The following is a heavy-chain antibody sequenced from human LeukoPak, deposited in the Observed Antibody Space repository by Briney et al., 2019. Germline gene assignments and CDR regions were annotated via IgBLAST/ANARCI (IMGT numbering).Heavy chain of an antibody. J-gene: IGHJ6*02. D-gene: IGHD3-9*01. CDR2: INGDGRNI. V-gene: IGHV3-74*01. CDR3: TRDLMDYDVSTGLHHYYMDV. Sequence: GGSLRLSCVASGFTFSSYWMHWVRQDPRKGLVWASRINGDGRNINYADSVRGRFTISRDNAKNTLYLQMNTLRVEDTAVYYCTRDLMDYDVSTGLHHYYMDVWGQGTTVTVSS. CDR1: GFTFSSYW.